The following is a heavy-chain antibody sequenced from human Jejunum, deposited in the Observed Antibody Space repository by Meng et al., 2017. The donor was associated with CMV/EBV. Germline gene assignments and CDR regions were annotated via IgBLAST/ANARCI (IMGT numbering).Heavy chain of an antibody. J-gene: IGHJ4*02. Sequence: SGYTFTGYYMHWVRQAPGQGLEWMGWINPNSGGTNYAQKFQGRVTMTRDTSISTAYMELSRLRSDDTAVYYCARPSGRYIYYFDYWGQGTLVTVSS. V-gene: IGHV1-2*02. CDR1: GYTFTGYY. CDR3: ARPSGRYIYYFDY. D-gene: IGHD1-26*01. CDR2: INPNSGGT.